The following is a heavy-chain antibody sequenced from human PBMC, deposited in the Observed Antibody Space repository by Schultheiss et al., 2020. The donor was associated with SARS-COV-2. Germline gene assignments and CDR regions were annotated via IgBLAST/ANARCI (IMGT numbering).Heavy chain of an antibody. J-gene: IGHJ6*03. CDR1: GGSISSYY. Sequence: SQTLSLTCRVFGGSISSYYWSWIRQPPGKGLEWIGYIYYSGSTNYNPSLKSRVTISVDTSKNQFSLKLSSVTAADTAVYYCARVAVGNYYHYYYMDVWGKGTTVTVSS. CDR2: IYYSGST. V-gene: IGHV4-59*01. CDR3: ARVAVGNYYHYYYMDV. D-gene: IGHD6-19*01.